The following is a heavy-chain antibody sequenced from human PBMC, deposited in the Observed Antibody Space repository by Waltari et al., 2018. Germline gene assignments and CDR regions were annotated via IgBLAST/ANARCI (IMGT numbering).Heavy chain of an antibody. CDR2: INHSGST. D-gene: IGHD3-16*02. CDR3: ARHSIFYDWGSYRSSYFDY. CDR1: GGSFSGYY. Sequence: QVQLQQWGAGLLKPSETLSLTCAVYGGSFSGYYWSWIRQPPGKGLEWIGEINHSGSTNYNPSLKRRVTISVDTSKNHFSLKLSSVTAADTAVYYCARHSIFYDWGSYRSSYFDYWGQGTLVTVSS. J-gene: IGHJ4*02. V-gene: IGHV4-34*01.